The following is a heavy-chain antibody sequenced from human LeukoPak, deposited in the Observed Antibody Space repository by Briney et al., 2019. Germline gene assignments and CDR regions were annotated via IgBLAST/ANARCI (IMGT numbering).Heavy chain of an antibody. CDR3: AREAVAGTLDY. D-gene: IGHD6-19*01. CDR2: IYNIGGT. Sequence: KPSETLSLTCSVSGGSVSRDYWSWIRKPPGKRLEWLGYIYNIGGTNYNPSLKSRVSISVDTSKNQFSLMLTSVTAANTAVYYCAREAVAGTLDYWGQGALVTVSS. V-gene: IGHV4-59*02. CDR1: GGSVSRDY. J-gene: IGHJ4*02.